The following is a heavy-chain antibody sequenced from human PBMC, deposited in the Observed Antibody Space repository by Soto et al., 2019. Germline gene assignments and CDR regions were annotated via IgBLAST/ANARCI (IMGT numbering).Heavy chain of an antibody. CDR2: IYYSGET. CDR3: ARDEGGELLKGSGMDV. CDR1: GDSISRYY. D-gene: IGHD3-10*01. J-gene: IGHJ6*02. Sequence: QVQLQESGPGLVKPSETLSLTCTVSGDSISRYYWSWIRLSPGKGLEWIGYIYYSGETNYNPSVNSRVDISEDRTKMKFCLKLSAVTAADTAVYCFARDEGGELLKGSGMDVWGQGTTVTVSS. V-gene: IGHV4-59*01.